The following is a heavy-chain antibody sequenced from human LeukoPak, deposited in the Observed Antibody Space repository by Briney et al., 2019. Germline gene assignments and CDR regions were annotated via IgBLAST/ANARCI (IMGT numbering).Heavy chain of an antibody. J-gene: IGHJ4*02. V-gene: IGHV1-69*05. CDR1: GGTFSSYA. Sequence: SVKVSCKASGGTFSSYAISWVRQAPGQGLEWMEGIIPIFGTANYAQKFQGRVTITTDESTSTAYMELSSLRSEDTAVYYCASLAYCGGDCYPYYFDYWGQGTLVTVSS. D-gene: IGHD2-21*02. CDR3: ASLAYCGGDCYPYYFDY. CDR2: IIPIFGTA.